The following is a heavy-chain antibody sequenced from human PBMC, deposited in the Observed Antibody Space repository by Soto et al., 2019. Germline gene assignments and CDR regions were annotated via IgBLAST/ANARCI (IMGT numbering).Heavy chain of an antibody. Sequence: GASVKVSCKASGYSFSSYAIHWVRQAPGQRLEWMGWISTGNANTKYSQKFQGRVTITRDTSASTAYMELSSLRSEDTAVYYCARAADPYSSSPYYYYYGMDVWGQGTTVTVSS. CDR3: ARAADPYSSSPYYYYYGMDV. V-gene: IGHV1-3*04. CDR1: GYSFSSYA. J-gene: IGHJ6*02. CDR2: ISTGNANT. D-gene: IGHD6-6*01.